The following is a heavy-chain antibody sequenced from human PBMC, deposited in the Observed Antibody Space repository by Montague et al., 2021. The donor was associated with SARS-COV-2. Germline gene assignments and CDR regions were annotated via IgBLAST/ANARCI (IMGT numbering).Heavy chain of an antibody. CDR2: IYYSGST. D-gene: IGHD6-19*01. CDR1: GGSISSGGYY. J-gene: IGHJ6*02. V-gene: IGHV4-61*08. Sequence: SETLSLTCTVSGGSISSGGYYWSWIRPHPGKGLEWIGYIYYSGSTNYNPSLKSRVTISVDTSKNQFSLKLSSVTAADTAVYYCARAIGSMYSSGWYYYYYGMDVWGQGTTVTVSS. CDR3: ARAIGSMYSSGWYYYYYGMDV.